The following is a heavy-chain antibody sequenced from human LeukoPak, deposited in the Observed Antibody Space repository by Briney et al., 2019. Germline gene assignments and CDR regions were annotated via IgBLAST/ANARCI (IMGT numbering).Heavy chain of an antibody. V-gene: IGHV3-23*01. CDR2: ITNSGHNT. CDR1: GFSFSSSA. CDR3: GRGLGPGAFDS. J-gene: IGHJ3*02. Sequence: GGLLRLSCAAAGFSFSSSAMSWVRQAAGEGLKWVTAITNSGHNTEYADSVKGRSTISRDNAKNTLYLQMNRLRTEDTAVYYCGRGLGPGAFDSWRQGTIVTDSS. D-gene: IGHD3-16*01.